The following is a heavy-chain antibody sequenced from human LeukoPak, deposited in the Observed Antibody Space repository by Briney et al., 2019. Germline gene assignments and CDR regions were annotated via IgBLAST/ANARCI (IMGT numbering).Heavy chain of an antibody. CDR1: GGSIRTYY. V-gene: IGHV4-59*08. Sequence: SETLSLTCTVSGGSIRTYYWSWIRQPPGKGLEWIGYIYYSGSTNYNPSLKSRVTISVDTSKNQFSLKLSSVTAADTAVYYCARQPFIVVVPAATDPHFDYWGQGTLVTVSS. J-gene: IGHJ4*02. D-gene: IGHD2-2*01. CDR2: IYYSGST. CDR3: ARQPFIVVVPAATDPHFDY.